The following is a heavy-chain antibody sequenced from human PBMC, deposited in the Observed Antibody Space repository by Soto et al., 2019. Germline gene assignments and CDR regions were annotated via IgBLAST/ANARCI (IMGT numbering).Heavy chain of an antibody. D-gene: IGHD4-17*01. CDR1: GLTFSSYA. Sequence: PGGSLRLSCAASGLTFSSYAMSWVRQTPGKGLEWVSAISGSGGSTYYADSVKGRFTISRDNSKNTLYLQMNSLRAEDTAVYYCAKDPRGDYDYYYYGMDVWGQGTTVTVSS. CDR3: AKDPRGDYDYYYYGMDV. CDR2: ISGSGGST. J-gene: IGHJ6*02. V-gene: IGHV3-23*01.